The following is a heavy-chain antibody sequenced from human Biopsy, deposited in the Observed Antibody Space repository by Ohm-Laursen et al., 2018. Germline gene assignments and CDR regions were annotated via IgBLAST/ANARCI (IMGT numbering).Heavy chain of an antibody. Sequence: LSLTCAASGFSFSDYGMHWVRQAPGRGLEWVAVIWYDGTNKYYAESVEGRFTTSRDNSKNMVYLQMGSLTVEDTAVYYCAKVHDSGYYYYSMDVWGQGTTVTVSS. CDR1: GFSFSDYG. CDR2: IWYDGTNK. J-gene: IGHJ6*02. CDR3: AKVHDSGYYYYSMDV. V-gene: IGHV3-33*06. D-gene: IGHD3-16*01.